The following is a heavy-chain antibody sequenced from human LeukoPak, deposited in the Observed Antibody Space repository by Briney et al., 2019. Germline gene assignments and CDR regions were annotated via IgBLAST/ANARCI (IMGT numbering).Heavy chain of an antibody. CDR2: TYYRSKWYN. Sequence: SQTLSLTCAISGDSVSSNSAAWIWIRQSPSRGLEWLGRTYYRSKWYNDYAVSVKSRITINPDTSKNQFSLQLNSVTPEDTAVYYCARDRGDSSSWYAPVGAFDIWGQGTMVTVSS. CDR3: ARDRGDSSSWYAPVGAFDI. J-gene: IGHJ3*02. CDR1: GDSVSSNSAA. V-gene: IGHV6-1*01. D-gene: IGHD6-13*01.